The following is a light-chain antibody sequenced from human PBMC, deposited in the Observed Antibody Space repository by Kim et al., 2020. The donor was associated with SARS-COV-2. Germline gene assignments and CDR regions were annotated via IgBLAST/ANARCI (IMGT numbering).Light chain of an antibody. J-gene: IGLJ2*01. CDR3: QTWGTGIRV. V-gene: IGLV4-69*01. Sequence: SVKPTCTLSSGHSSYAIAWHQQQPEKGPRYLMKLNSDGSHSKGDGIPDRFSGSSSGAERYLTISSLQSEDEADYYCQTWGTGIRVFGGGTQLTVL. CDR1: SGHSSYA. CDR2: LNSDGSH.